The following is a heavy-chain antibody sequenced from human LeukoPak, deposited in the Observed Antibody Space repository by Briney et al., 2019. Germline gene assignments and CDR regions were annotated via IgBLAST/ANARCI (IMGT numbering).Heavy chain of an antibody. CDR1: GFTFSDYT. J-gene: IGHJ4*02. V-gene: IGHV3-21*01. CDR3: ARDCGGSCYFDS. Sequence: GGSLRLSCAASGFTFSDYTMNWVRQAPGKGLEGVSSISGTTTYIYYADSVKGRFTISRDDAKNSLYLQMNSLRAEDTAVYYCARDCGGSCYFDSWGQGTLVTVSS. D-gene: IGHD2-15*01. CDR2: ISGTTTYI.